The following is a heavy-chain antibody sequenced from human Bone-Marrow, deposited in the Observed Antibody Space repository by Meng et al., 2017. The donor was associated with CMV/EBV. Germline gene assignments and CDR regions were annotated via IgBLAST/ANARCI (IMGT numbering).Heavy chain of an antibody. CDR1: GGSIISSNW. J-gene: IGHJ6*02. CDR2: IYHSGGT. CDR3: VRAEGSLYYYYGIDV. V-gene: IGHV4-4*02. Sequence: SETLSLTCAVSGGSIISSNWWTWVRQSPGKGLEWIGEIYHSGGTNYNPTLKSRVTISVDKSKNQFFLRLNSVIAADTAVYYCVRAEGSLYYYYGIDVWGQGTTVTVSS.